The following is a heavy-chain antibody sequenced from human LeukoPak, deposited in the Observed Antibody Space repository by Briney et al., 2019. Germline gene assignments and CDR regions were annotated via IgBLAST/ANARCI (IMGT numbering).Heavy chain of an antibody. Sequence: GSLRLSCAVSGITFTTIDVSWVRLAPGKGLEWVPTITQRGGSTYYAASVKGRFTISRDNSKDTLFLQMNSLRAEDTAVYYCANVVGGYWGQGTLVTVSS. D-gene: IGHD3-10*01. CDR3: ANVVGGY. V-gene: IGHV3-23*01. CDR2: ITQRGGST. CDR1: GITFTTID. J-gene: IGHJ4*02.